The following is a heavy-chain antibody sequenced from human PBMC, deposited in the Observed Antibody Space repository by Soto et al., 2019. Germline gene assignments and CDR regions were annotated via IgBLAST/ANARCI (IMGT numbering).Heavy chain of an antibody. CDR1: GFTFSSYN. CDR3: ARGSLNYCDYMDV. V-gene: IGHV3-48*01. CDR2: ISLSSSTI. J-gene: IGHJ6*03. Sequence: EVQLVESGGGLVQPGGSLRLSCAASGFTFSSYNMNWVRQAPGKGLEWISDISLSSSTIFYADFVKGRFTISRDNAKKSLFLQMNSLRAEDTAVYYCARGSLNYCDYMDVWGQGTTVTRSS.